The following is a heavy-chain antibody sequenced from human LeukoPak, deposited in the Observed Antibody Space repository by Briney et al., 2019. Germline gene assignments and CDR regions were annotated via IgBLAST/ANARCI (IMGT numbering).Heavy chain of an antibody. V-gene: IGHV5-51*01. D-gene: IGHD2-15*01. Sequence: GESLKISCKGSGYSFTSYWIGWVRQMPGKGLEWMGIIYPGDSDTRYSPSFQGQVTISADKSISTAYLQWSSLKASDTAMYYCARQAVYCSGGSCPTLIDYWGQGTLVTVSS. CDR1: GYSFTSYW. CDR2: IYPGDSDT. CDR3: ARQAVYCSGGSCPTLIDY. J-gene: IGHJ4*02.